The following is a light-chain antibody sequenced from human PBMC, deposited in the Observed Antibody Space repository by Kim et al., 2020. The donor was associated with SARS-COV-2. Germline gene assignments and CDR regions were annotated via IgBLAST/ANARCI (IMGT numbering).Light chain of an antibody. V-gene: IGLV3-19*01. Sequence: ALGQTVRITRQGDSLRSYYARWYQQKPGQAPLLVIYGENNRPSGIPDRFSCSRSGNTVSLTITGAQAEDEADYYCQSRDIGGSQVVFGGGTQLTVL. CDR3: QSRDIGGSQVV. CDR1: SLRSYY. J-gene: IGLJ3*02. CDR2: GEN.